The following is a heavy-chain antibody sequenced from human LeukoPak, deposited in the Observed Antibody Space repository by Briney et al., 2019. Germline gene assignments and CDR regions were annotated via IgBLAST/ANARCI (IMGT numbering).Heavy chain of an antibody. CDR2: ISSSSSYI. CDR1: GFTFSSYS. Sequence: GGSLRLSCAASGFTFSSYSMNWVRQAPGKGLEWVSSISSSSSYIYYADSVKGRFTISRDNAKNSLYLQMNSLRAEDTAVYYCATERPDSRVLDYWGQGFVVTVSS. J-gene: IGHJ4*02. CDR3: ATERPDSRVLDY. V-gene: IGHV3-21*01. D-gene: IGHD3-10*01.